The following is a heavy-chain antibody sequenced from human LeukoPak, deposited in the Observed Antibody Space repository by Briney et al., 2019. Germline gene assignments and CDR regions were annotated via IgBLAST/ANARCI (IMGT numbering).Heavy chain of an antibody. V-gene: IGHV4-59*01. CDR2: IFRTGRT. CDR3: ARGLSGWAYYFDF. CDR1: GGSISSYY. D-gene: IGHD6-19*01. J-gene: IGHJ4*02. Sequence: SETLSLTCTVSGGSISSYYWSWIRQPPGKGLEWIGYIFRTGRTSYNPSLESRVTISVDTSKNQFSLNLRSATAADTAVYYCARGLSGWAYYFDFWGQGTQVAVSS.